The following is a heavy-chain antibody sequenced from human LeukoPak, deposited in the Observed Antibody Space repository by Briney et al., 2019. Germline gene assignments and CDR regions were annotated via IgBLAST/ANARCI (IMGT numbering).Heavy chain of an antibody. J-gene: IGHJ4*02. CDR3: ARETEVPGGLSRDF. D-gene: IGHD6-19*01. CDR1: GGSISSYY. V-gene: IGHV4-4*07. CDR2: THTSGTT. Sequence: SETLSLTCTVSGGSISSYYWTWIRQPAGKGLEWIGRTHTSGTTNHNPSLKSRVTMSVDTSNNHFSLKLSSVTAADTAVYYCARETEVPGGLSRDFWGQGTLVTVSS.